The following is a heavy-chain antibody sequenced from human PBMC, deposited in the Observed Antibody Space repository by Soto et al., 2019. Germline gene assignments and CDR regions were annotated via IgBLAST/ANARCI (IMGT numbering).Heavy chain of an antibody. Sequence: SETLSLTCTVSGGSISSYYWSWIRQPPGKGLEWIGYIYYSGSTNYNPSLKSRVTISVDTSKNQFSLKLSSVTAADTAVYYCARDSSGSYYFYYGMDVWGQGTTVTVSS. J-gene: IGHJ6*02. CDR2: IYYSGST. CDR3: ARDSSGSYYFYYGMDV. CDR1: GGSISSYY. D-gene: IGHD1-26*01. V-gene: IGHV4-59*01.